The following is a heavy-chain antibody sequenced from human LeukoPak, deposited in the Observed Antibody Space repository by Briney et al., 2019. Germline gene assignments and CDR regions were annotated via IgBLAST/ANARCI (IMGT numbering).Heavy chain of an antibody. V-gene: IGHV3-21*01. CDR2: ISSSSSYI. CDR3: ARARYFDWLAPDFDAFDI. CDR1: GFTFSSYS. D-gene: IGHD3-9*01. Sequence: GGSLRLSCAASGFTFSSYSMNWVRQAPGKVLEWVSSISSSSSYIYYADSVKGRFTISRDNAKNSLYLQMNSLRAEDTAVYYCARARYFDWLAPDFDAFDIWGQGTMVTVSS. J-gene: IGHJ3*02.